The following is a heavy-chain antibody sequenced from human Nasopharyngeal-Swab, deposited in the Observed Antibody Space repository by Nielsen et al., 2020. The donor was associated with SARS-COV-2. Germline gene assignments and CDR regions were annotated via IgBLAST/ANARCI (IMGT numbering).Heavy chain of an antibody. Sequence: SVKVSCKASGGTFSSYAISWVRQAPGQGLEWMGGIIPIFGTANYAQKFQGRVTIAADESTSTAYMELSSLRSEDTAVYYCANFPDGDYLERSLNDAFDIWGQGTMVTVSS. D-gene: IGHD4-17*01. V-gene: IGHV1-69*13. J-gene: IGHJ3*02. CDR2: IIPIFGTA. CDR3: ANFPDGDYLERSLNDAFDI. CDR1: GGTFSSYA.